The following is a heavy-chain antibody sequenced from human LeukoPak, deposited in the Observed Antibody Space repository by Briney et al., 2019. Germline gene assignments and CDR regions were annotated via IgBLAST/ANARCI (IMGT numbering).Heavy chain of an antibody. D-gene: IGHD5-18*01. V-gene: IGHV3-30*01. Sequence: PGGSLRLSCAASGFTFSSYAMHWVRQAPGKGLEWVAVISYDGSNKYYADSVKGRFTIPRDNSKNTLYLQMNSLRAEDTAVYYCARTSLGYYAFDIWGQGTMVTVSS. CDR1: GFTFSSYA. J-gene: IGHJ3*02. CDR2: ISYDGSNK. CDR3: ARTSLGYYAFDI.